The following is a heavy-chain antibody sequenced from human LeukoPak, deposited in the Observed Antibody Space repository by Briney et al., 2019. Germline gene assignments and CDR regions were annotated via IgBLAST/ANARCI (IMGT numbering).Heavy chain of an antibody. CDR1: GYTFTSYY. J-gene: IGHJ1*01. V-gene: IGHV1-46*01. CDR3: ARDGPNGDYLFQH. D-gene: IGHD4-17*01. CDR2: INPSGGST. Sequence: ASVKVSCEASGYTFTSYYMHWVRQAPGQGLEWMGIINPSGGSTSYAQKFQGRVTMTRDTSTSTVYMELSSLRSEDTAVYYCARDGPNGDYLFQHWGQGTLVTVSS.